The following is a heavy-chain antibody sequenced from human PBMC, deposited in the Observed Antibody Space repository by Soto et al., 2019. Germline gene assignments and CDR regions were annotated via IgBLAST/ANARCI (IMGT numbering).Heavy chain of an antibody. J-gene: IGHJ4*02. CDR1: GGSISSSSYY. CDR2: IYYSGSA. V-gene: IGHV4-39*02. Sequence: QLQLQXSGPGLVKPSETLSLTCTVSGGSISSSSYYSGWIRQPPGKGLEWIGNIYYSGSAYYNPSLKSRVTLYVDMSKNNFSLKLSSVTAADTAEYYCARRGVSGPVDYWGQVTLVTVSS. D-gene: IGHD3-10*01. CDR3: ARRGVSGPVDY.